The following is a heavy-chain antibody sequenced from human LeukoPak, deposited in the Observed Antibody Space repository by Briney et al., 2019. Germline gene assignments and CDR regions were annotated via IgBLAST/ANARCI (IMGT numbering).Heavy chain of an antibody. CDR1: GFTFDDYA. CDR2: ISWNSGGI. Sequence: PGGSLRLSCAASGFTFDDYAMHWVRQAPGKGLEWVSGISWNSGGIAYADSVRGRFTISRDNAKNCLYLQMNSLRTEDTALYYCAKALGVRYTSGPAYWGQGTLVTVSS. D-gene: IGHD6-19*01. J-gene: IGHJ4*02. CDR3: AKALGVRYTSGPAY. V-gene: IGHV3-9*01.